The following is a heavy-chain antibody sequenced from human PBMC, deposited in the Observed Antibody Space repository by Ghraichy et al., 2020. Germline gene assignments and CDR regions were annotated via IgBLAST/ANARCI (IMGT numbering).Heavy chain of an antibody. Sequence: SETLSLTCTVSGGSISSTSSHWGWIRQPPGKGLEWIGTFYYSGSTSYNPSLKSRVTISVDASRNQFSLKLTSVTAADTAVYYCARHMGYYGPAEYFQHWGQGTLVTVSS. CDR2: FYYSGST. V-gene: IGHV4-39*01. CDR1: GGSISSTSSH. J-gene: IGHJ1*01. CDR3: ARHMGYYGPAEYFQH. D-gene: IGHD4-17*01.